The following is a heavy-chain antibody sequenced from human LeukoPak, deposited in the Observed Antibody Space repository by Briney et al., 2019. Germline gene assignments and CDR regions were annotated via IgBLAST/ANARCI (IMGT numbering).Heavy chain of an antibody. J-gene: IGHJ4*02. V-gene: IGHV3-7*01. CDR2: IKLDGSEK. Sequence: GGSLGLSCAASGFSFSRVWMSWVRQAPGKGPEWVASIKLDGSEKYYVDSVKGRFTISRDNAKNSLYLQMNTLRAEDTAVYYCAKEGYWGQGTLVTVSS. CDR1: GFSFSRVW. CDR3: AKEGY.